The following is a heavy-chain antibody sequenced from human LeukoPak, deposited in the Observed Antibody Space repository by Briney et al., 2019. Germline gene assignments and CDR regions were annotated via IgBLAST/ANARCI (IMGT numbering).Heavy chain of an antibody. D-gene: IGHD7-27*01. CDR1: GFTFSSYE. Sequence: SGGSLRLSCAASGFTFSSYEMNWVRQAPGKGLEWVSYISSSGSTIYYADSVKGRFTISRDNAKNSLYLQMNSLRAEDTAVYYCATLWGGLGDIWGQGTVVTVSS. J-gene: IGHJ3*02. V-gene: IGHV3-48*03. CDR2: ISSSGSTI. CDR3: ATLWGGLGDI.